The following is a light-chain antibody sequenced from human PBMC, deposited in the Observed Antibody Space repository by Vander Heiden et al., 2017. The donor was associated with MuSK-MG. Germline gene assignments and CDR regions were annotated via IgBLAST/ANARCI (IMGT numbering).Light chain of an antibody. V-gene: IGLV1-47*02. CDR2: TNS. J-gene: IGLJ3*02. CDR1: SSNIGTNN. CDR3: AVWDNSLSAWV. Sequence: QSVLTQPPSASGTPGQTVTISCSGSSSNIGTNNVQWCQQLPGTAPKLLIHTNSQRPSGVPDRRSGSKSGTSASLAISGRRAEDEADYYCAVWDNSLSAWVLGGGTKVTVL.